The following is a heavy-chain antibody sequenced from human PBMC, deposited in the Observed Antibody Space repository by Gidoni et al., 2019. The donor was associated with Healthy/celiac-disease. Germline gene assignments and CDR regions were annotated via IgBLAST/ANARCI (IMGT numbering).Heavy chain of an antibody. CDR1: GFTFSSYA. CDR2: ISYYGSNK. CDR3: ARDLAGLEPRAAGGYYYDYGMDV. J-gene: IGHJ6*02. V-gene: IGHV3-30-3*01. D-gene: IGHD3-10*01. Sequence: QVQLVESGGGVVQPGRSLRLSCAASGFTFSSYAMHWVRQAPGKGLEWVTVISYYGSNKYYADSVKGRFTISRDNSKNTLYLQMNSLRAEDTAVYYCARDLAGLEPRAAGGYYYDYGMDVWGQGTTVTVSS.